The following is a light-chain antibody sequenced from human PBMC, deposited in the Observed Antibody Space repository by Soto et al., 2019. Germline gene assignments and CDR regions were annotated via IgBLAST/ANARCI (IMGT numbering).Light chain of an antibody. CDR1: QSIANS. CDR2: GAS. Sequence: EIVITQSPATLCLSPGERASLSCRASQSIANSLAWYQQKPGQAPRLLIFGASNRATGIPDRFSGSGSGTDFTLTISRLEPEDFAVYHCQQYGGSPRTFGQGAKVDIK. CDR3: QQYGGSPRT. J-gene: IGKJ1*01. V-gene: IGKV3-20*01.